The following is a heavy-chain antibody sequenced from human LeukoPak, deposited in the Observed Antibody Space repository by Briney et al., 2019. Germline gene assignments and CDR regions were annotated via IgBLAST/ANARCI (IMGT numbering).Heavy chain of an antibody. CDR3: PKGYYDFWSGYYSYYYMDV. V-gene: IGHV3-11*04. Sequence: PGGSLRLSCAASGFTFSDYYMSWIRQAPGKGLEWVSYISSSGSTIYYADSVKGRFTISRDNAKNSLYLQMNSLRAEDTAVYYCPKGYYDFWSGYYSYYYMDVWGKGTTVTVSS. J-gene: IGHJ6*03. CDR1: GFTFSDYY. CDR2: ISSSGSTI. D-gene: IGHD3-3*01.